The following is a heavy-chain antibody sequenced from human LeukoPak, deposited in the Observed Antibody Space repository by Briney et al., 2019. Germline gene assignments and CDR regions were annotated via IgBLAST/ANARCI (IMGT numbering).Heavy chain of an antibody. D-gene: IGHD3-9*01. CDR3: ARAEYYDILTGYYEGKYYFDY. V-gene: IGHV4-34*01. CDR1: GGSFSGYY. CDR2: INHSGST. J-gene: IGHJ4*02. Sequence: SETLSLTCAVYGGSFSGYYWSWIRQPPGKGLEWIGEINHSGSTNYNPSLKSRVTIPVDTSKNQFSLKLSSVTAADTAVYYCARAEYYDILTGYYEGKYYFDYWGQGALVTVSS.